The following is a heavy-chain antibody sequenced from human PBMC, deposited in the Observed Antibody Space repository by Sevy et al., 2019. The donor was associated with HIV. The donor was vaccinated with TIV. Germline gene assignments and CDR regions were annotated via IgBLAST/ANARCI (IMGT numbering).Heavy chain of an antibody. Sequence: SETLSLTCAVYGGSFSGYYWSWIRQPPGKGLEWIGEINHSGSTNYNPSLKSRVTISVDTSKNQFSLKLSPVTAADTAVYYCARGYSSSWYRGAGGGGGIRHHYYYYYMDVWGKGTTVTVSS. D-gene: IGHD6-13*01. V-gene: IGHV4-34*01. J-gene: IGHJ6*03. CDR1: GGSFSGYY. CDR2: INHSGST. CDR3: ARGYSSSWYRGAGGGGGIRHHYYYYYMDV.